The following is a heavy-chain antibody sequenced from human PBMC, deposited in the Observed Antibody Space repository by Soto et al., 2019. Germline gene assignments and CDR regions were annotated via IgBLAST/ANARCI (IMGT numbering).Heavy chain of an antibody. V-gene: IGHV4-30-4*01. CDR1: GGSISSGDYY. CDR3: ARGRFGGIYDFWSGYQGYFDY. CDR2: IYYSGST. J-gene: IGHJ4*02. D-gene: IGHD3-3*01. Sequence: QVQLQESGPGLVKPSQTLSLTCTVSGGSISSGDYYWSWIRQPPGKGLEWIGYIYYSGSTYYNPSLKSRVTISVDPSKNQFTLKLSSVTAADTAVDYCARGRFGGIYDFWSGYQGYFDYWGQGTLVTVSS.